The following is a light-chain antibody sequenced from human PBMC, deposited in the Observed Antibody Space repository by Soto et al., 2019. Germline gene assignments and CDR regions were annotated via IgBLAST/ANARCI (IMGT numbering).Light chain of an antibody. CDR3: QQYMSYS. CDR2: HAS. J-gene: IGKJ1*01. V-gene: IGKV1-5*01. CDR1: QSISNW. Sequence: DIQMTQSPSTLSASVGDRVSITCRASQSISNWLAWYQQKPWTAPQLLIYHASTLESGVPSRFSGSGSGTEFTLTISSLQPDDFATYYCQQYMSYSFGQGTKVDIK.